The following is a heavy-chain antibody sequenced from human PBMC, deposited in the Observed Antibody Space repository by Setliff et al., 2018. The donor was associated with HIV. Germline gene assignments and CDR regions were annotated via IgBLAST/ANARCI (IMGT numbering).Heavy chain of an antibody. J-gene: IGHJ6*03. CDR2: ISSSSSTI. CDR3: ARAGVVEGYYYYYYMDV. Sequence: GSLRLSCAASGFTFSSYSMNWVLQAPGKGLEWVSYISSSSSTIYYADSVRGRFTISRDDAEKSVYLQMNSLRAEDTAVYYCARAGVVEGYYYYYYMDVWGKGTTVTVSS. V-gene: IGHV3-48*01. CDR1: GFTFSSYS. D-gene: IGHD2-15*01.